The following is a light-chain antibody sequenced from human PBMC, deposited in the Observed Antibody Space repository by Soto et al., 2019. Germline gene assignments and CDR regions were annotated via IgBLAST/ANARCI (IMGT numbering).Light chain of an antibody. V-gene: IGKV3-20*01. CDR3: HQYRSAPAWT. Sequence: EIVLTQSPGTLSLFPGERATLSCRASQSISSSYLAWYQQKPGQAPRLLIYGASSRATGLPDRFSGAGSATDFTLTISRLEPEDFAVYYCHQYRSAPAWTFGQGTKVEIK. J-gene: IGKJ1*01. CDR1: QSISSSY. CDR2: GAS.